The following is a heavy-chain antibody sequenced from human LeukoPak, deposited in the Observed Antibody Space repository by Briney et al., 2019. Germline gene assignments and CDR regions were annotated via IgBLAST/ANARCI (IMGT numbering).Heavy chain of an antibody. CDR3: ARGYYGDYDY. D-gene: IGHD4-17*01. Sequence: SETLSLTCAVYGGSFTGYYCSWIRQPPGKGLEGIGEINHSGSTKYNPSLKSRGTILVDTSKNQFSLRLSSVTAADTAVYYCARGYYGDYDYWGQGTLVTVSS. V-gene: IGHV4-34*01. CDR1: GGSFTGYY. CDR2: INHSGST. J-gene: IGHJ4*02.